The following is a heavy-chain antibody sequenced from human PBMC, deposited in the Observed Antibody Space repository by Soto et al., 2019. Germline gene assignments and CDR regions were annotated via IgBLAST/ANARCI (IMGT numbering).Heavy chain of an antibody. D-gene: IGHD2-8*01. CDR3: ARERSVMGYYYYGMDV. Sequence: SVKVSCKASGVTFSSYAISWVRQAPGQGLEWMGGIIPIFGTANYAQKFQGRVTITADESTSTAYMELSSLRSEDTAVYYCARERSVMGYYYYGMDVWGQGTTVTVSS. CDR2: IIPIFGTA. J-gene: IGHJ6*02. V-gene: IGHV1-69*13. CDR1: GVTFSSYA.